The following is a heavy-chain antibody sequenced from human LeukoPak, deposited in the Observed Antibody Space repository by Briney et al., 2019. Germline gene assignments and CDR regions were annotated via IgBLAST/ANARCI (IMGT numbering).Heavy chain of an antibody. Sequence: ASVKVSCKASGYTFTGYYMHWVRQAPGQGLEWMGWINPNSGGTNYAQKFQGRVTMTRDTSISTAYMELSRLRSDDTAVYYCARGHYYGSGSDYYYYYYMDVWGKGTTVTVSS. D-gene: IGHD3-10*01. CDR3: ARGHYYGSGSDYYYYYYMDV. V-gene: IGHV1-2*02. CDR1: GYTFTGYY. J-gene: IGHJ6*03. CDR2: INPNSGGT.